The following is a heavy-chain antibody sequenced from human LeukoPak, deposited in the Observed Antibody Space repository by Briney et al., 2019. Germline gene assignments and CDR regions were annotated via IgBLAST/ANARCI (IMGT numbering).Heavy chain of an antibody. CDR2: ISYDGSNK. Sequence: GRSLRLSCAASGFTFSSYGVHWVRQAPGKGLEWVAVISYDGSNKYYADSVKGRFTISRDNSKNMLYLQMNSLRAEDTAVYYCAKVHGYSYGRFDYWGQGTLVTVSS. CDR3: AKVHGYSYGRFDY. CDR1: GFTFSSYG. J-gene: IGHJ4*02. V-gene: IGHV3-30*18. D-gene: IGHD5-18*01.